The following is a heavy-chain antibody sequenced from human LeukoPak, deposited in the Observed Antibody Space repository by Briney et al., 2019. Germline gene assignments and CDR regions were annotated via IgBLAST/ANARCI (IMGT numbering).Heavy chain of an antibody. CDR1: GFTFDDYA. D-gene: IGHD4/OR15-4a*01. CDR3: ARRAGAYSHPYDY. J-gene: IGHJ4*02. Sequence: PGRSLRLSCAVSGFTFDDYAMHWVRQVPGKGLEWVSGINWNSDSIGYADSVKGRFTTSRDNAKNSLYLQMNSLRAEDTAVYYCARRAGAYSHPYDYWGQGTLVTVSS. CDR2: INWNSDSI. V-gene: IGHV3-9*01.